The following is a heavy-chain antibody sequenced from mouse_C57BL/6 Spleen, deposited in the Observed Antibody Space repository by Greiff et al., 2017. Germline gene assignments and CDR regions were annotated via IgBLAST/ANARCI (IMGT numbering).Heavy chain of an antibody. D-gene: IGHD1-1*01. CDR2: IDPSDSYT. CDR3: ASGCSNYVDD. J-gene: IGHJ2*01. V-gene: IGHV1-59*01. CDR1: GYTFTSYW. Sequence: VQLQQPGAELVRPGTSVKLSCKASGYTFTSYWMHWVKQRPGKGLEWIGEIDPSDSYTNYNQKFKGKATLTVDTSSSTAYMQLSSLTSEDSAFYYCASGCSNYVDDWGPGTTLTVSS.